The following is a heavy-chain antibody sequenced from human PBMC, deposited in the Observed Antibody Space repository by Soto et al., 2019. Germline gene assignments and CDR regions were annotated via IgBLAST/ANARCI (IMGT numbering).Heavy chain of an antibody. D-gene: IGHD3-22*01. CDR2: ISYDGSNK. J-gene: IGHJ6*02. CDR1: GFTFSSYG. CDR3: AKDYYDAFGGMDV. Sequence: VQLVESGGGVVQPGRSLRLSCAASGFTFSSYGMHWVRQAPGKGLEWVAVISYDGSNKYYADSVKGRFTISRDNSKNTLYLQMNSLRAEDTAVYYCAKDYYDAFGGMDVWGQGTTVTVSS. V-gene: IGHV3-30*18.